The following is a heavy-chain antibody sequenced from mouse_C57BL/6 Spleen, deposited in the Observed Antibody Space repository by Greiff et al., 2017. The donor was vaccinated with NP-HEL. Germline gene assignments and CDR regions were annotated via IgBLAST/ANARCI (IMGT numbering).Heavy chain of an antibody. Sequence: VQLQQSGPELVKPGASVKISCKASGYSFTGYYMNWVKQSPEKSLEWIGEINPSTGGTTYNQKFKAKATLTVDKSSSTAYMQLKSLTSEDSAVYYCASYYYYGSRDYAMDYWGQGTSVTVSS. CDR3: ASYYYYGSRDYAMDY. J-gene: IGHJ4*01. CDR2: INPSTGGT. V-gene: IGHV1-42*01. CDR1: GYSFTGYY. D-gene: IGHD1-1*01.